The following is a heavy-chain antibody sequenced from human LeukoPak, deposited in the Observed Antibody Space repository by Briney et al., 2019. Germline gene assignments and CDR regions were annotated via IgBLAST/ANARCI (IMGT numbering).Heavy chain of an antibody. J-gene: IGHJ4*02. CDR1: GFTFSNAW. CDR2: IKSKTDGGTT. V-gene: IGHV3-15*01. CDR3: TTANTIFGVVISKSLDY. D-gene: IGHD3-3*01. Sequence: PGGSLRLSCAASGFTFSNAWMSWVGQAPGKGVEGVGRIKSKTDGGTTDYAAPVKGRFTIAREDSKNRLYLEMNSLKTEDTAVYYCTTANTIFGVVISKSLDYWGQGTLVTVSS.